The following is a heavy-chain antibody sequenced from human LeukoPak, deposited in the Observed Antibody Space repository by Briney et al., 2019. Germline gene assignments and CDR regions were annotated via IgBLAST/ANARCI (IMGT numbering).Heavy chain of an antibody. V-gene: IGHV3-30*03. J-gene: IGHJ4*02. D-gene: IGHD3-3*01. CDR1: GFTFSNFG. CDR3: ARDRQNKDFWSGGDY. Sequence: GGSLRLSCATSGFTFSNFGMNWVRQAPGKGLQWVAFISYDGKDKYYSDSVKGRITISRDNSKSTLYVQMDSLRTEDTAVYYCARDRQNKDFWSGGDYWGQGTLVTVSS. CDR2: ISYDGKDK.